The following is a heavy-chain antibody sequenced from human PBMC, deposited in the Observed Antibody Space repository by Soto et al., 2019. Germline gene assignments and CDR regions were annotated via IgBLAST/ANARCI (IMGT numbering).Heavy chain of an antibody. CDR2: ISGSGGST. CDR1: GFTFSSYA. V-gene: IGHV3-23*01. D-gene: IGHD2-21*02. J-gene: IGHJ6*02. CDR3: AKEGVTPTYYYYGMDV. Sequence: EVQLLESGGGLVQPGGSLRLSCAASGFTFSSYAMSWVRRAPGKGLEWVSAISGSGGSTYYADSVKGRFTISRDNSKNTLYLQMNSLRAEDTAIYYCAKEGVTPTYYYYGMDVWGQGTTVTVSS.